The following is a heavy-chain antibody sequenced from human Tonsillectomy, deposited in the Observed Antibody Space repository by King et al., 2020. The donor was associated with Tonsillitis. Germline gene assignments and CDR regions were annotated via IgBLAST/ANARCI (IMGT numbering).Heavy chain of an antibody. CDR1: GFTFSSYW. D-gene: IGHD2-2*01. CDR2: IDSDGSSA. V-gene: IGHV3-74*01. CDR3: ARATAVLECSSTICPLFDY. J-gene: IGHJ4*02. Sequence: VQLVESGGDLVQPGGSLRLSCVDSGFTFSSYWMHWVRQAPGKGLVWVSRIDSDGSSAIYADSVRGRFTISRDNAKNTLYLHMNSVRVEATAVYYCARATAVLECSSTICPLFDYWAREPWSPSPQ.